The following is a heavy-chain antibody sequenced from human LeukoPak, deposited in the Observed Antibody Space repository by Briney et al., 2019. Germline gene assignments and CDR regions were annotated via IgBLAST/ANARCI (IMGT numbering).Heavy chain of an antibody. Sequence: PGGSLRLSCAASGFTFSSFSMNWVRLAPGKGLEWVSSITGSSSYIYYVDSVKGRFTISRDNTKNSLYLQMNSLRAGDMAVYYCARGDKSSGWYFFDYWGQGTLVTVSS. CDR2: ITGSSSYI. CDR3: ARGDKSSGWYFFDY. V-gene: IGHV3-21*01. CDR1: GFTFSSFS. D-gene: IGHD6-19*01. J-gene: IGHJ4*02.